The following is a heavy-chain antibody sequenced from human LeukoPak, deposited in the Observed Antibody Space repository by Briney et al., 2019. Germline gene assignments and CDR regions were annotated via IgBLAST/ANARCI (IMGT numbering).Heavy chain of an antibody. CDR1: GGSFSGYY. Sequence: SETLSLTCAVYGGSFSGYYWSWIRQPPGKGLEWIGEINHSGSTNYNPSLKSRVTISVDTSKNQFSLKLSSVTAADTAVYYCARGTSSSWYPYYYYYMDVWGKGTTVTVSS. CDR3: ARGTSSSWYPYYYYYMDV. V-gene: IGHV4-34*01. D-gene: IGHD6-13*01. J-gene: IGHJ6*03. CDR2: INHSGST.